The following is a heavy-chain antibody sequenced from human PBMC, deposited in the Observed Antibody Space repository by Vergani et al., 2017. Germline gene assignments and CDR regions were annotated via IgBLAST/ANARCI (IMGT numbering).Heavy chain of an antibody. V-gene: IGHV3-48*01. CDR2: ISSSSSTI. J-gene: IGHJ6*02. CDR3: ARDAHGWHCSSTSCSNYYYYGMDV. CDR1: GFTFSSYS. D-gene: IGHD2-2*01. Sequence: EVQLVESGGGLVQPGGFLRLSCAASGFTFSSYSMNWVRQAPGKGLEWVSYISSSSSTIYYADSVKGRFTISRDNAKNSLYLQMNSLRAEDTAVYYCARDAHGWHCSSTSCSNYYYYGMDVWGQGTTVTVSS.